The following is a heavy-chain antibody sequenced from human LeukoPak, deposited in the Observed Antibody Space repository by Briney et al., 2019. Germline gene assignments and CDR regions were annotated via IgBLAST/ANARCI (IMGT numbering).Heavy chain of an antibody. V-gene: IGHV3-23*01. CDR3: AKDRYDAVRYFDY. D-gene: IGHD3-16*02. CDR1: GFTFSSYA. CDR2: ISGSAGDT. Sequence: GGSLRLSSAASGFTFSSYAMSWVRQAPGKGLEWVSAISGSAGDTYYADSVKGRFTISRDNFKNTLYLQMNSLRAEDTAVYYCAKDRYDAVRYFDYWGQGTLVTVSS. J-gene: IGHJ4*02.